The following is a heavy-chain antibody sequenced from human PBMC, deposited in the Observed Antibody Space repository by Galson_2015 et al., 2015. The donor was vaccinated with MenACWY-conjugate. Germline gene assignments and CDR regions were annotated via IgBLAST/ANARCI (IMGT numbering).Heavy chain of an antibody. CDR3: ARDRRFSSRGVVTSSMMDV. V-gene: IGHV3-53*01. J-gene: IGHJ6*02. CDR1: GLTVSSNY. CDR2: IYSGGNT. D-gene: IGHD3-10*01. Sequence: SLRLSCAASGLTVSSNYMSWVRQAPGKGLEWVSIIYSGGNTYYADSVKGRFTISRDNSKNTLYLQMNSLRAEDTAVYYCARDRRFSSRGVVTSSMMDVWGQGTTVTVSS.